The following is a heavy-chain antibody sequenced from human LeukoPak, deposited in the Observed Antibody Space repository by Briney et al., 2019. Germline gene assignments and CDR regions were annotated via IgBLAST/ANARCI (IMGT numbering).Heavy chain of an antibody. J-gene: IGHJ4*02. CDR3: ARAVAGTEYYFDY. CDR2: IYHSGST. Sequence: PSQTLSLTCAVSGGSISSGGYSWSWIRQPPGKGLEWIGYIYHSGSTYYNPSLKSRVTISVDRSKNQFSLKLSSVTAADTAVYYCARAVAGTEYYFDYWGQGTLLTVSS. CDR1: GGSISSGGYS. D-gene: IGHD6-19*01. V-gene: IGHV4-30-2*01.